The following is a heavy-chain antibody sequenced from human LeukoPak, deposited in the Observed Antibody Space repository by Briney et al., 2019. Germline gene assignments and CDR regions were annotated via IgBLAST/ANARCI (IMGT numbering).Heavy chain of an antibody. J-gene: IGHJ6*03. CDR3: AADPSGDYVNYMDV. D-gene: IGHD4-17*01. CDR2: IVVGSGNT. CDR1: GFTFTSSA. Sequence: SVKVSCKASGFTFTSSAMQWVRQARGRRLEWIGWIVVGSGNTNYAQKFQERVTITRDMSTSTAYMELSSLRSEDTAVYYCAADPSGDYVNYMDVWGKGTTVTVSS. V-gene: IGHV1-58*02.